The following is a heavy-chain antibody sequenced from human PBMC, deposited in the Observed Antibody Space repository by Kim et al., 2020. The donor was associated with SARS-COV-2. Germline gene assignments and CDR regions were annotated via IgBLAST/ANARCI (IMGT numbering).Heavy chain of an antibody. Sequence: SETLSLTCTVSGGSISSSSYYWGWIRQPPGKGLEWIGSIYYSGSTYYNPSLKSRVTISVDTSKNQFSLKLSSVTAADTAVYYCARVLKGDTAMAKGRAFDIWGQGTMVTVSS. CDR1: GGSISSSSYY. CDR3: ARVLKGDTAMAKGRAFDI. J-gene: IGHJ3*02. D-gene: IGHD5-18*01. CDR2: IYYSGST. V-gene: IGHV4-39*07.